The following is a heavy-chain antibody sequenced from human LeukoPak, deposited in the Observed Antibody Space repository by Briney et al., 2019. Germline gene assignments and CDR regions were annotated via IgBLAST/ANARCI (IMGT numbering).Heavy chain of an antibody. CDR1: GFTFSSFW. V-gene: IGHV3-74*01. Sequence: SGGSLRLSCAASGFTFSSFWMHWVRQGPGKGLVSVSRINSDGSSISYADSVKGRFTISRDNAKNTLYLQMNSLRAEDTAVYYCAKDDYYDTSGYRDWGQGTLVTVSS. D-gene: IGHD3-22*01. CDR2: INSDGSSI. J-gene: IGHJ4*02. CDR3: AKDDYYDTSGYRD.